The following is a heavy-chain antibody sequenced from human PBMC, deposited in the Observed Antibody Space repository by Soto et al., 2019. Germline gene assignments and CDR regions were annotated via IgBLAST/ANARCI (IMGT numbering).Heavy chain of an antibody. J-gene: IGHJ4*02. Sequence: ASVKVSCKTSGYTFTGYVVDWVRQAPGQGLEWMGWINSGNGNTKYSEKFQGRATITRDTSASTAYMELNSLTSEDTAVYYCARGLTIFGVVIGYWGQGTLVTVSS. CDR3: ARGLTIFGVVIGY. CDR2: INSGNGNT. V-gene: IGHV1-3*01. D-gene: IGHD3-3*01. CDR1: GYTFTGYV.